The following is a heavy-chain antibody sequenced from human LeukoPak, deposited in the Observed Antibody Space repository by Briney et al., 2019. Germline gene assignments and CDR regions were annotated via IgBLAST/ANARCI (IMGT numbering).Heavy chain of an antibody. D-gene: IGHD3-22*01. V-gene: IGHV4-59*01. CDR2: ISYTGST. J-gene: IGHJ4*02. CDR3: ARALGDSDSSALDY. CDR1: GGSISSYY. Sequence: SETLSLTCTVSGGSISSYYWSWIRQPPGKGLEWIGYISYTGSTNYNPSLMSRVSISLDTSKNQFSLKLTSVTAADTAVYYCARALGDSDSSALDYWGQGTLVTVYS.